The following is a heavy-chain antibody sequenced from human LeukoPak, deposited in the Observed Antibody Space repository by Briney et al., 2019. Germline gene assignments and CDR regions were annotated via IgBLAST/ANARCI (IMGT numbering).Heavy chain of an antibody. V-gene: IGHV3-48*01. D-gene: IGHD7-27*01. CDR1: GFTFSIYS. J-gene: IGHJ4*02. Sequence: GGSLRLSCAASGFTFSIYSMNWVRQAPGKGLEWVSYISSFSGTINYADSVKGRFTISRDNAKNSLYLQMNSLRVEDTAIYYCARDYVWGSSESDYWGQGTLVTVSS. CDR2: ISSFSGTI. CDR3: ARDYVWGSSESDY.